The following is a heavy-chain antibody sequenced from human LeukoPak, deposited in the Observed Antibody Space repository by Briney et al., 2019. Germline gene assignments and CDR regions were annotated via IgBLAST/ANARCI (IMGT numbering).Heavy chain of an antibody. CDR1: GFTFSRYA. CDR2: ISGSGGST. D-gene: IGHD3-22*01. J-gene: IGHJ4*02. V-gene: IGHV3-23*01. CDR3: AKDLYYDSSGYYLCFDY. Sequence: GGSLRLSCAASGFTFSRYAMSWVRQAPGKGLEWVSAISGSGGSTYYADSVKGRFTISRDNSKNTLYLQMNSLRAEDTAVYYCAKDLYYDSSGYYLCFDYWGQGTLVTVSS.